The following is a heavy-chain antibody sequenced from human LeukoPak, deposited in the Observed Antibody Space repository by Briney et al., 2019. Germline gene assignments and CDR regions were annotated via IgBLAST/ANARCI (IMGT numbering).Heavy chain of an antibody. V-gene: IGHV1-69*04. CDR2: IIAILGIA. D-gene: IGHD3-10*01. CDR1: GGTFSSYA. J-gene: IGHJ4*02. Sequence: SVKVSCKASGGTFSSYAISWVRRAPGQGREWMGRIIAILGIANYAQKFQGRVTITADKSTSTAYMELSSLRSEDTAVYYCAPIGAYGSGSGDIYFDYWGQGTLVTVSS. CDR3: APIGAYGSGSGDIYFDY.